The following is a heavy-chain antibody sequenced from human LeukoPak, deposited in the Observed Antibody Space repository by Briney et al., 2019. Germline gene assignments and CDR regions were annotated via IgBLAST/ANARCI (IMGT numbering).Heavy chain of an antibody. V-gene: IGHV4-59*01. CDR3: AALLVVSGEWANNWFDP. CDR2: IYYSGST. CDR1: GGSISSYY. J-gene: IGHJ5*02. D-gene: IGHD3-22*01. Sequence: SETLSLTCTVSGGSISSYYWSWIRQPPGKGLEWIGYIYYSGSTNYNPSLKSRVTISVDTSKNQFSLKLSSVTAADTAVYYCAALLVVSGEWANNWFDPWGQGTLVTVSS.